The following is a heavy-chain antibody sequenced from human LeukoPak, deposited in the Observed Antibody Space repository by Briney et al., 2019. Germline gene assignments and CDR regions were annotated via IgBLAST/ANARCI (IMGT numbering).Heavy chain of an antibody. D-gene: IGHD2-2*01. J-gene: IGHJ4*02. CDR2: INPNSGGT. Sequence: GESLKISCKGSGYTFTGYYMHWVRQAPGQGLEWMGWINPNSGGTNYAQKFQGRVTMTRDTSISTAYMELSRLRSDDTAVYYCATSLHCSSTSCRNYWGQGTLVTVSS. CDR3: ATSLHCSSTSCRNY. CDR1: GYTFTGYY. V-gene: IGHV1-2*02.